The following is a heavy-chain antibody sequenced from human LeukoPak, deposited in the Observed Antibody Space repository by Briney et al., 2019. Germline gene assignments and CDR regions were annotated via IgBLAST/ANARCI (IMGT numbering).Heavy chain of an antibody. D-gene: IGHD5-18*01. J-gene: IGHJ2*01. CDR3: ARGPGYSYGPGYFDL. V-gene: IGHV3-53*01. Sequence: PGGSLRLSCAASGFTVSTNYMSWVRQAPGRGLEWVSVIFSGGTTNYADSVRGRFTISRDNSKNTLYLQMNSLRVEDTAAYYCARGPGYSYGPGYFDLWDRGTLVTVSS. CDR1: GFTVSTNY. CDR2: IFSGGTT.